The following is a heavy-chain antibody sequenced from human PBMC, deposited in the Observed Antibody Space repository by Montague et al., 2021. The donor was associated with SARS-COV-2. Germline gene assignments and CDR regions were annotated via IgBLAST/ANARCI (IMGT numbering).Heavy chain of an antibody. Sequence: CAISGDSVASNIARWNWIRQSPAIGLDWQGRTYYRSKWYNDYAESAKSRITIDPNTSKHQFSLHLNSVTPEDTAVYYCARIPVGSKYYFDFWGQGTLVTVSS. V-gene: IGHV6-1*01. D-gene: IGHD2-2*01. CDR2: TYYRSKWYN. CDR1: GDSVASNIAR. J-gene: IGHJ4*02. CDR3: ARIPVGSKYYFDF.